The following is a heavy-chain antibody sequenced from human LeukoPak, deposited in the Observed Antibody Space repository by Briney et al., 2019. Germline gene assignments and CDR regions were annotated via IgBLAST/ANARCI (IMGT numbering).Heavy chain of an antibody. V-gene: IGHV3-48*03. Sequence: PGGSLRLSCAASGFTFSSYEMNWVRQAPGKGLEWVSYISSSGSTIYYADSVKGRFTISRDNAKNTLYPQMDSLRPEDTAVYYCARRGSAQKWGLFDYWGQGTLVTVSS. CDR2: ISSSGSTI. CDR1: GFTFSSYE. CDR3: ARRGSAQKWGLFDY. D-gene: IGHD6-19*01. J-gene: IGHJ4*02.